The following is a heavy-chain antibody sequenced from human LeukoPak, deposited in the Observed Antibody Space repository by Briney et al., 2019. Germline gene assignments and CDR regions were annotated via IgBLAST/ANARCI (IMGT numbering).Heavy chain of an antibody. CDR2: IYYSGST. D-gene: IGHD6-19*01. V-gene: IGHV4-61*01. CDR3: ARATSSGWYARSYFDY. J-gene: IGHJ4*02. Sequence: SETLSLTCTVSGASISSGSYSWGWIRQPPGKGLEWIGYIYYSGSTNYNPSLKSRVTISVDTSKNQFSLKLSSVTAADTAVYYCARATSSGWYARSYFDYWGQGTLVTVSS. CDR1: GASISSGSYS.